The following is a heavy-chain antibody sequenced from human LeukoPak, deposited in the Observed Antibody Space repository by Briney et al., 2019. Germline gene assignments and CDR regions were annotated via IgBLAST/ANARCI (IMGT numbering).Heavy chain of an antibody. CDR1: GGSISSYY. J-gene: IGHJ3*02. CDR3: ATTGYRGFDI. CDR2: ISYSGST. Sequence: SETLSLTCTVSGGSISSYYWSWIRQPPGKGLEWIGYISYSGSTNYNPSLKSRVTISVETSKNQFSLKLSSVSAADTAVYYCATTGYRGFDIWGQGTMVTVSS. D-gene: IGHD5-18*01. V-gene: IGHV4-59*01.